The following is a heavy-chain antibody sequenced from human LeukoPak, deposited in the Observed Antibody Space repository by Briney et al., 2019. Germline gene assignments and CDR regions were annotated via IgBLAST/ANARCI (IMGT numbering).Heavy chain of an antibody. D-gene: IGHD1/OR15-1a*01. Sequence: ASVKVSCKASGYTFTSYDINWVRQATGQGLEWMGWMNPNSGNTGYAQKFQGRVTMTRNTPISTAYMELSSLRSEDTAVYYCARGFTASTRTSGAFDIWSQGTMVTVSS. V-gene: IGHV1-8*01. CDR2: MNPNSGNT. CDR3: ARGFTASTRTSGAFDI. CDR1: GYTFTSYD. J-gene: IGHJ3*02.